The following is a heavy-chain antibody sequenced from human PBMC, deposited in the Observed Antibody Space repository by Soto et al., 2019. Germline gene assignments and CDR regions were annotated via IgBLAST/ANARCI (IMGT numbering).Heavy chain of an antibody. D-gene: IGHD6-6*01. CDR3: AREAIIAARLDS. V-gene: IGHV4-30-4*01. CDR2: IYYSGST. J-gene: IGHJ4*02. Sequence: PSETLSLTCTVSGGSISSWDYYWSWLRQPPGKGLEWIGYIYYSGSTYYNPSLKSRVTISVDTSKNQFSLKLSSVTAADTAVYYCAREAIIAARLDSWGQGTLVTVSS. CDR1: GGSISSWDYY.